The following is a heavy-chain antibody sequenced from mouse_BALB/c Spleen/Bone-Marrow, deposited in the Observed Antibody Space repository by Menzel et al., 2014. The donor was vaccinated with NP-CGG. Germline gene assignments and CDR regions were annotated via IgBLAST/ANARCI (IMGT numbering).Heavy chain of an antibody. D-gene: IGHD1-1*01. CDR2: ISDGGSYT. CDR3: ARGSSYFDY. V-gene: IGHV5-4*02. J-gene: IGHJ2*01. Sequence: EVQGVESGGGLVKPGGSLKLSCAASGFTFSDYYMYWVRQTPEKRLEWVATISDGGSYTYHPDSVKGRFTISRDNAKNNLYLQMSSPKSEDTAMYYCARGSSYFDYWCQGTTLTVSS. CDR1: GFTFSDYY.